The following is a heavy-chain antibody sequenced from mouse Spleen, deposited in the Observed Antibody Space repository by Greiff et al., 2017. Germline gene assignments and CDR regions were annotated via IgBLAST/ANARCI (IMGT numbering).Heavy chain of an antibody. D-gene: IGHD2-3*01. Sequence: QVQLQQSGAELVRPGASVKLSCKASGYTFTDYYINWVKQRPGQGLEWIARIYPGSGNTYYNEKFKGKATLTAEKSSSTAYMQLSSLTSEDSAVYFCARTGYYSWFAYWGQGTLVTVSA. CDR3: ARTGYYSWFAY. J-gene: IGHJ3*01. CDR1: GYTFTDYY. V-gene: IGHV1-76*01. CDR2: IYPGSGNT.